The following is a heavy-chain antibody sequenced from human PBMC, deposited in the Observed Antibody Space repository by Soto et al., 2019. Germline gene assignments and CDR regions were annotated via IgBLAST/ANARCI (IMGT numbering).Heavy chain of an antibody. CDR3: ARTLRFLEWLWVDY. D-gene: IGHD3-3*01. V-gene: IGHV4-59*01. CDR1: GGSISSYY. CDR2: IYYSGST. Sequence: SETLSLTCTVSGGSISSYYWSWIRQPPGKGLEWIGYIYYSGSTNYNPSLKSRVTISVDTSKNQFSLKLSSVTAADTAVYYCARTLRFLEWLWVDYWGQGTLVTVSS. J-gene: IGHJ4*02.